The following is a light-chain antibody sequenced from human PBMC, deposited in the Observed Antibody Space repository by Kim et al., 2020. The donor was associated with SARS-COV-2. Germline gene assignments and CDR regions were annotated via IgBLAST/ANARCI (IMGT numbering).Light chain of an antibody. CDR2: DAS. J-gene: IGKJ4*01. Sequence: VLTQSPATLSLSPGERASLSCRASQSVGNYIAWYQQKNGQSPRLIIHDASKRATGTPARFSGSGSGMDFTLTISSLEPDDFAVYFCQQRSHWPPTLVFGGGTKVDIK. CDR1: QSVGNY. V-gene: IGKV3-11*01. CDR3: QQRSHWPPTLV.